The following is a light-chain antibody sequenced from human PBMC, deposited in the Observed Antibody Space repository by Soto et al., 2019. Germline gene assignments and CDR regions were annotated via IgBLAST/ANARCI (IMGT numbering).Light chain of an antibody. CDR1: QNINYW. V-gene: IGKV1-5*03. CDR2: MAS. Sequence: DIQMTQSPSTLSASVGDRVTTTCRASQNINYWLAWYQQKPGKAPKPLIYMASNLESGVPPRFSGSGGGTEFTLTISSLQPDDFAAYYCQQYKTQATFGQGTKVDIK. CDR3: QQYKTQAT. J-gene: IGKJ1*01.